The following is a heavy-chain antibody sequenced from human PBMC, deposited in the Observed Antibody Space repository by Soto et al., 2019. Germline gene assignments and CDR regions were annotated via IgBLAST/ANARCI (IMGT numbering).Heavy chain of an antibody. D-gene: IGHD3-3*01. CDR2: ISGSGGST. J-gene: IGHJ6*02. CDR3: AKDSETYYDFWSGYYDYYYYYGMDV. CDR1: GFTFSSYA. Sequence: PGGSLRLSCASSGFTFSSYAMSLVRQAPGKGLEWVSAISGSGGSTYYADSVKGRFTISRGNSKNTLYLQMNSLRAEDTAVYCCAKDSETYYDFWSGYYDYYYYYGMDVWGQGTTVTVSS. V-gene: IGHV3-23*01.